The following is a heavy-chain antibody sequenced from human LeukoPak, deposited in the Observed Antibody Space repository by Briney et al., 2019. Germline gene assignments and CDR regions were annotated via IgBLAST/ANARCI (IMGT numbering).Heavy chain of an antibody. J-gene: IGHJ6*02. D-gene: IGHD2-2*03. CDR1: GYTGTSYY. Sequence: VASVKVSCKASGYTGTSYYMHWLRQAPGQGLEWMGIINPSGGSTSYAQKFQGRVTMTRDTSTSTVYMELSSLRSEDTAVYYCARDEVDIVVVPALYYYYYYGMDVWGQGTTVTVSS. CDR2: INPSGGST. V-gene: IGHV1-46*01. CDR3: ARDEVDIVVVPALYYYYYYGMDV.